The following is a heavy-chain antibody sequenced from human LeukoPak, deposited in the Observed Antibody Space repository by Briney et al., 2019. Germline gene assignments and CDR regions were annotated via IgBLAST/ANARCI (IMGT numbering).Heavy chain of an antibody. J-gene: IGHJ4*02. Sequence: GGSLRLSCAASGFTFRSYGMHWVRQAPGKGLEWVAVIWYDGSNKYYADSVKGRFTVSGDNSKNTLYLQMNSLRAEDTAVYYCARGLSKKLRGSVFDYWGQGTLVTVSS. CDR1: GFTFRSYG. CDR2: IWYDGSNK. V-gene: IGHV3-33*01. D-gene: IGHD4-17*01. CDR3: ARGLSKKLRGSVFDY.